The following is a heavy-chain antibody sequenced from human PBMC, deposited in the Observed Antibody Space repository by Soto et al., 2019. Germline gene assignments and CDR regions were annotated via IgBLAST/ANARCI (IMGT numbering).Heavy chain of an antibody. V-gene: IGHV3-53*01. J-gene: IGHJ3*02. Sequence: PGGSLRLSCAASGFTVSSNYMSWVRQAPGKGLEWVSVIYSGGSTYYADSVKGRFTISRDNSKNPLYLQMNSLRAEDTAVYYCARDNGGLLHGPEDAFDIWGQGTMVTVSS. CDR3: ARDNGGLLHGPEDAFDI. CDR2: IYSGGST. D-gene: IGHD2-15*01. CDR1: GFTVSSNY.